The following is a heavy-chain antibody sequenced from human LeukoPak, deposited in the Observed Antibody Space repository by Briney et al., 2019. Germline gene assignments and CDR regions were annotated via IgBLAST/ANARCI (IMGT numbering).Heavy chain of an antibody. J-gene: IGHJ4*02. V-gene: IGHV4-39*01. Sequence: SETLSPTCTVSGGSISSSRDYWGWIRQPPRKGLEGIGSIYYSGSTYYNPSLKSRVTISVDTSKNQFSLKLSSVTAADTAVYYCARHVEIAVAGPIDYWGQGTLVTVSS. CDR3: ARHVEIAVAGPIDY. CDR2: IYYSGST. CDR1: GGSISSSRDY. D-gene: IGHD6-19*01.